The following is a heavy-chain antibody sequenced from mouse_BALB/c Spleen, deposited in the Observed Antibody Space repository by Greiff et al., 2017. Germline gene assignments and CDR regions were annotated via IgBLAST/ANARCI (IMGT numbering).Heavy chain of an antibody. D-gene: IGHD2-2*01. CDR2: IDPANGNT. CDR1: GFNIKDTY. V-gene: IGHV14-3*02. Sequence: VTLKVSGAELVKPGASVKLTCTASGFNIKDTYMHWVKQRPELGLEWIGRIDPANGNTKYDPKFQGKATITADTSSNTAYLQLSSLTSEDTAVYYCARWYYGYDGYYFDYWGQGTTLTVSS. J-gene: IGHJ2*01. CDR3: ARWYYGYDGYYFDY.